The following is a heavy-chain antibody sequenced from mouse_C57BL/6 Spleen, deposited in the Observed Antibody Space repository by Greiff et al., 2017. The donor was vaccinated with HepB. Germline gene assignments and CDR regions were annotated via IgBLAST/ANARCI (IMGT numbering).Heavy chain of an antibody. Sequence: VQLQESGTELVKPGASVKLSCKASGYTFTSYWMHWVKQRPGQGLEWIGNINPSNGGTNYNEKFKSKATLTVDKSSSTAYMQLSSLTSEDSAVYYCARDYGSSYAMDYWGQGTSVTVSS. D-gene: IGHD1-1*01. J-gene: IGHJ4*01. CDR1: GYTFTSYW. CDR3: ARDYGSSYAMDY. V-gene: IGHV1-53*01. CDR2: INPSNGGT.